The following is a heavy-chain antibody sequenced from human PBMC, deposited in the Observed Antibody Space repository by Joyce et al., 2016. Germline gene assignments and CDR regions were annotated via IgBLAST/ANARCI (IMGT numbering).Heavy chain of an antibody. CDR2: ITSTGSTR. D-gene: IGHD1-7*01. J-gene: IGHJ4*02. CDR3: TRRNEGNFFLDY. V-gene: IGHV3-48*02. Sequence: EVQLVESGGGLVQPGGSLRLSCAASGFSFNYYIMNWVRQAPGKGLDWSSYITSTGSTRFYADSVKDRFTISRDNAKNSLYLQMNSLRDEDTAVYYCTRRNEGNFFLDYWGQGTLVTVSS. CDR1: GFSFNYYI.